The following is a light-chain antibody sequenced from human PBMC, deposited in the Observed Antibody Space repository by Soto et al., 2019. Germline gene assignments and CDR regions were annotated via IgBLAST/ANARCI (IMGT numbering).Light chain of an antibody. CDR3: CSYAGNNYV. CDR1: RRDVGNYNL. CDR2: EGN. Sequence: QSVLTQPASVSGSPGQSITISCTGTRRDVGNYNLVSWYQQHPGKAPKLIIYEGNKRPSGVSNRFSESKSGNTASLTISGLQADDEADYYCCSYAGNNYVLGSGTKVTVL. J-gene: IGLJ1*01. V-gene: IGLV2-23*01.